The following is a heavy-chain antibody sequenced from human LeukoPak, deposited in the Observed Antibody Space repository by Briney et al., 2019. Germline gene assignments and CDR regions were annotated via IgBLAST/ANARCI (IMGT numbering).Heavy chain of an antibody. CDR1: GFTFSSYG. J-gene: IGHJ4*02. CDR2: IWYDGSNK. Sequence: GGSLRLSCAASGFTFSSYGLHWVRQAPGKGLEWVAVIWYDGSNKYYADFVEGRFTISRDNPKNTLYLQMNSLRAEDTAVYYCARGTPVTHGYFEYWGRGTLVTVSP. CDR3: ARGTPVTHGYFEY. D-gene: IGHD4-17*01. V-gene: IGHV3-33*01.